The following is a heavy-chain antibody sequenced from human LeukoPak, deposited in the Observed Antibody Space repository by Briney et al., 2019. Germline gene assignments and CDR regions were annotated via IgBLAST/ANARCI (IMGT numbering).Heavy chain of an antibody. CDR1: GGSFSSYY. V-gene: IGHV4-4*07. CDR3: AREVWDIVVVPAAYYYYMDV. D-gene: IGHD2-2*01. Sequence: SETLSLTCTVSGGSFSSYYWSWIRQPAGKGLEWLGRIYTSGSTNYNPSLKSRVTMSVDTSKNQFSLKLSSVTAADTAVYYCAREVWDIVVVPAAYYYYMDVRGKGTTVTISS. J-gene: IGHJ6*03. CDR2: IYTSGST.